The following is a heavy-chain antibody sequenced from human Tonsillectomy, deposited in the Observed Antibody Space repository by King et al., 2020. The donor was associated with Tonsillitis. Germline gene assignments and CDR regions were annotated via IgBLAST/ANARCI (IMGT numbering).Heavy chain of an antibody. D-gene: IGHD6-19*01. CDR2: IYSGGST. Sequence: GQLVQSGGGLIQPGGSLRLSCAASGFTVSSNYMTWVRQAPGKELEWVSVIYSGGSTYYADSVKGRFTISRDNSKNTLYLQMNSLRAEDTAVYYCARGGPRAVAGTSNYWGQGTLVTVSS. CDR3: ARGGPRAVAGTSNY. V-gene: IGHV3-53*01. CDR1: GFTVSSNY. J-gene: IGHJ4*02.